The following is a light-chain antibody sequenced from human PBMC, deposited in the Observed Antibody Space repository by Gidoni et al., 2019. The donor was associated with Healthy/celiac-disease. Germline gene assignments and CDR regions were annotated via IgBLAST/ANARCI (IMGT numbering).Light chain of an antibody. CDR1: QSVNSN. CDR2: GAP. Sequence: EIVMTQSTATLSVSPGERATLSCRASQSVNSNLAWYQQIPGQAPRLLIYGAPTRATGIPATFSGSVSGTEFTLTISSLPSEDFAVYYCQQYNNWPPYTFGQGTKLEIK. CDR3: QQYNNWPPYT. J-gene: IGKJ2*01. V-gene: IGKV3-15*01.